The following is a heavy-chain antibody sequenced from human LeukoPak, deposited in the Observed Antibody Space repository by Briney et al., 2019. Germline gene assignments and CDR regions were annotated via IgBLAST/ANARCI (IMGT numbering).Heavy chain of an antibody. Sequence: GGSLRLSCAASGFTFSSYWMSWVRQAPGKGLEWMAVVSYDGNNNCHADSVKGRFTISRDNSKNTLYLQMNSLRAEDTAAYYCAKDLYDSYGSRYDYWGQGTLVTVSS. V-gene: IGHV3-30*18. CDR3: AKDLYDSYGSRYDY. CDR2: VSYDGNNN. CDR1: GFTFSSYW. D-gene: IGHD5-18*01. J-gene: IGHJ4*02.